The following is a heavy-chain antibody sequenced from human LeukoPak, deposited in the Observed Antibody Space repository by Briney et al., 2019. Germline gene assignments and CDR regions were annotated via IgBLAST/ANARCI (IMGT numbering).Heavy chain of an antibody. D-gene: IGHD3-10*01. CDR2: IGVGGRPT. V-gene: IGHV3-48*01. Sequence: GGSLRLSCAASGFSFSHYSMTWARQASGKGLEWISYIGVGGRPTNYADSVKARFTISRDDAQNSLYLQMDSLRAEDTAVYYCAKNTWKSSDSGRGRMDVWGQGTTVTVSS. J-gene: IGHJ6*02. CDR1: GFSFSHYS. CDR3: AKNTWKSSDSGRGRMDV.